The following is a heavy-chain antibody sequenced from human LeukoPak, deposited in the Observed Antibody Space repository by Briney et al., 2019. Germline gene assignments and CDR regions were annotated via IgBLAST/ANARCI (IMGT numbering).Heavy chain of an antibody. CDR3: ASGPRPFDY. CDR2: IYYSGST. Sequence: PSETLSLTCSVSGGSISRSSYYWGWIRQPPGKGLEWIGSIYYSGSTYYNPSLKSRVTISVDTSENQFSLKLSSVTAADTAVYYCASGPRPFDYWGQGTLVTVSS. CDR1: GGSISRSSYY. J-gene: IGHJ4*02. V-gene: IGHV4-39*01.